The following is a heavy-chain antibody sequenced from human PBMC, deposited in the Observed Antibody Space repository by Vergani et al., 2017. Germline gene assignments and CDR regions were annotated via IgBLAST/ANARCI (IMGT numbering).Heavy chain of an antibody. D-gene: IGHD2-2*01. V-gene: IGHV1-69*13. CDR3: ASRYCSSTSCRSNRFDP. Sequence: QVQLVQSGAEVKKPGSSVKVSCKASGGTFSSSAISWVRQAPGQGLEWMGRIIPIFGTANYAQKFQGRVTITADESTSTAYMELSSLRSEDTAVYYCASRYCSSTSCRSNRFDPWGQGTLVTVSS. CDR1: GGTFSSSA. J-gene: IGHJ5*02. CDR2: IIPIFGTA.